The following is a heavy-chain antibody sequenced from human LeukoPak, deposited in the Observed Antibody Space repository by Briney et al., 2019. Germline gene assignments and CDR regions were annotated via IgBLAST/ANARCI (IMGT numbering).Heavy chain of an antibody. D-gene: IGHD5-18*01. V-gene: IGHV4-31*03. J-gene: IGHJ4*02. CDR3: ARVRIDTARTPDY. CDR2: IYYSGST. CDR1: GGSISSGGYY. Sequence: SETLSLTCTVSGGSISSGGYYWSWIRQHPGKGLEWIGYIYYSGSTYYNPSLKSRVTISVDTSKNQFSLKLSSVTAADTAVYYCARVRIDTARTPDYWGQGTLVTVSS.